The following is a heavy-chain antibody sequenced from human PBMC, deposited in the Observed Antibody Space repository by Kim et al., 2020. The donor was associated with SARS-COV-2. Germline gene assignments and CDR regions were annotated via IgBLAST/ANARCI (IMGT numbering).Heavy chain of an antibody. J-gene: IGHJ4*02. CDR3: ASSRITILSAY. Sequence: SETLSLTCAVSGGSISGCYCSWIRQPPRQGLEWIWEINHNGSTNYNPSLTRRVTISVDTSKNQFSLKLSLVTAADTAVYYCASSRITILSAYWGQGTLVTVSS. CDR1: GGSISGCY. CDR2: INHNGST. V-gene: IGHV4-34*01. D-gene: IGHD3-9*01.